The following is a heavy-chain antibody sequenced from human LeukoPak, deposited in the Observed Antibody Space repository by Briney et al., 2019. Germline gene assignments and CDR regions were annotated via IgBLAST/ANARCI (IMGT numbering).Heavy chain of an antibody. CDR3: ARRRELRFLEWLNNNYYYYYGMDV. D-gene: IGHD3-3*01. J-gene: IGHJ6*02. CDR2: IYYSGST. Sequence: SETLSLTCTVSGGSISSYYWSWIRQPPGKGLEWIGYIYYSGSTNYNPSLKSRVTISVDTSKNQFSLKLSSVTAADTAVYYCARRRELRFLEWLNNNYYYYYGMDVWGQGTTVTVSS. CDR1: GGSISSYY. V-gene: IGHV4-59*12.